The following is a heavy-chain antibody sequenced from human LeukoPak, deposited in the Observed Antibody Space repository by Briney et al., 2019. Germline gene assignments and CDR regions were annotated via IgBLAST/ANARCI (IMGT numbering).Heavy chain of an antibody. J-gene: IGHJ3*02. CDR2: INPSGGST. Sequence: ASVKVSCKVSGYTLTELSMHWVRQAPGQGLEWMGIINPSGGSTSYAQKFQGGVTMTRDTSTSTVYMELSGLRSEDTAVYYCARGAGYYDSSGYSYKHDAFDIWGQGTMVTVSS. CDR1: GYTLTELS. V-gene: IGHV1-46*01. CDR3: ARGAGYYDSSGYSYKHDAFDI. D-gene: IGHD3-22*01.